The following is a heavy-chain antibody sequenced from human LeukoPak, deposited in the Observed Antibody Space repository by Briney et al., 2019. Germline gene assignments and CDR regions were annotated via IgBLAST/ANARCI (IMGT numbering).Heavy chain of an antibody. CDR1: VYTFTHYG. CDR3: ARDGRYSSGCEFDY. V-gene: IGHV1-18*01. CDR2: ISAYNGNT. J-gene: IGHJ4*02. Sequence: ASVTVSCKASVYTFTHYGISWVRQPPGQGREWMGWISAYNGNTNYAQKLQGRVTMTTDTSTSTAYMELRSLRSDDTAVYYCARDGRYSSGCEFDYWGQGTLVTVSS. D-gene: IGHD6-19*01.